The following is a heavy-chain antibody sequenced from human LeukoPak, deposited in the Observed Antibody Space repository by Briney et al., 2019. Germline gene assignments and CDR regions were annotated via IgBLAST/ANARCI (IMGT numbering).Heavy chain of an antibody. CDR2: MYYTESP. V-gene: IGHV4-38-2*01. D-gene: IGHD3-10*01. J-gene: IGHJ4*02. CDR1: GYSISSGYF. Sequence: SETLSLTCAVSGYSISSGYFWAWIRQPPGKGLEWIAYMYYTESPNYNPSLKSRVSMSGDSSRNQFSLKLNSVTAADTAVYYCARSYDTNNRQRFDYWGQGILVTVSP. CDR3: ARSYDTNNRQRFDY.